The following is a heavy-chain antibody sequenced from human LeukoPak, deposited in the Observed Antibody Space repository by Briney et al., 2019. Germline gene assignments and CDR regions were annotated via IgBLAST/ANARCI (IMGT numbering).Heavy chain of an antibody. CDR3: ARVASWPTGTDY. Sequence: KPSETLSLTCTVSGGSISSYYWSWIRQPPGKGLEWIGYIYYSGSTNYNPSLKSRVTISVDTSKNQFSLNLSSVTAADTAVYYCARVASWPTGTDYWGQGTLVTVSS. V-gene: IGHV4-59*01. D-gene: IGHD1-1*01. J-gene: IGHJ4*02. CDR1: GGSISSYY. CDR2: IYYSGST.